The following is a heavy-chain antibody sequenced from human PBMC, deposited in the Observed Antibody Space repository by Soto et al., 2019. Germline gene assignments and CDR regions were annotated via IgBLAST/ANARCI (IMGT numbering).Heavy chain of an antibody. CDR1: GGTFSSYA. D-gene: IGHD6-19*01. V-gene: IGHV1-69*13. CDR3: ARMGIAVAGFDY. CDR2: IIPTFGTA. J-gene: IGHJ4*02. Sequence: SVKVSCKASGGTFSSYAISWVRQAPGQGLEWMGGIIPTFGTANYAQKFQGRVTITADESTSTAYMELSSLRSEDTAVYYCARMGIAVAGFDYWGQGTLVTVSS.